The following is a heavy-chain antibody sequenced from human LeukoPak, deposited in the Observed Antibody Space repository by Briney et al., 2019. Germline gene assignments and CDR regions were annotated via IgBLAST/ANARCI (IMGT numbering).Heavy chain of an antibody. Sequence: PSETLSLTCTVSGGSISSYYWSWIRQPPGKRLEWIGYIYYSGSTNYNPSLKSRVTISVDTSKNQFSLKLSSVTAADTAVYYCARDSGGRDAFDIWGQGTMVTVSS. CDR3: ARDSGGRDAFDI. V-gene: IGHV4-59*01. CDR1: GGSISSYY. D-gene: IGHD3-10*01. J-gene: IGHJ3*02. CDR2: IYYSGST.